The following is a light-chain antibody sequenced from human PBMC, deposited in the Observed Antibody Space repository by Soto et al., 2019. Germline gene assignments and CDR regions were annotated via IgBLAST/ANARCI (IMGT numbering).Light chain of an antibody. CDR3: QHYDNLPLT. J-gene: IGKJ5*01. V-gene: IGKV1-33*01. CDR1: QGISNF. Sequence: IQMTQSPSSLSASVGDRVTITCQASQGISNFLNWYQQKPGKAPKLLIYDASNLETGVPSRFSSSGSGTDITFTSSSLQPEDIATYYCQHYDNLPLTFGRGTRLEIK. CDR2: DAS.